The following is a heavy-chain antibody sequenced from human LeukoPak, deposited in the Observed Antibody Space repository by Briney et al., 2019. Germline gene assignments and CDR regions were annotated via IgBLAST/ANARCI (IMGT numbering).Heavy chain of an antibody. CDR1: GFTFSSYG. Sequence: GGSLRLSCAASGFTFSSYGMHWVRQAPGKGLEWVAVIWYDGSNKYYTDSVKGRFTISRDNSKNTLYLQMNSLRAEDTAVYYCAKDRSYRSSYYFDYWGQGTLVTVSS. CDR3: AKDRSYRSSYYFDY. V-gene: IGHV3-33*06. D-gene: IGHD6-6*01. J-gene: IGHJ4*02. CDR2: IWYDGSNK.